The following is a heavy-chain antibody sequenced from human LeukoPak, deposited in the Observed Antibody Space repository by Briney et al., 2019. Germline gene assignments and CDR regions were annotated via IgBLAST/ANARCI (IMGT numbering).Heavy chain of an antibody. Sequence: PAGSLRLSCAASGFILSDYNMNWVRQAHGKGLEWVSFISTSGTYIIYADSVKGRFTISRENAKNSLYLQMNSLRAEDTAVYYCSRDISATTRAYDYWGQGTLVTVSS. CDR3: SRDISATTRAYDY. D-gene: IGHD1-26*01. V-gene: IGHV3-21*01. CDR2: ISTSGTYI. CDR1: GFILSDYN. J-gene: IGHJ4*02.